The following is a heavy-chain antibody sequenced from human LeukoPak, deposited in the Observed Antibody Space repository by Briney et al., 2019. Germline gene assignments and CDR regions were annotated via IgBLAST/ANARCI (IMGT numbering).Heavy chain of an antibody. Sequence: GGSLTLPCAACASIFSTNYILWASQAPRKGLEWVSAIYNDGNTYYADSVRGRFTISRDNFKNTLYLQMHSLRADDTAVCYCAIDRLYGGVGHFDQWGQGTLVTVSS. CDR3: AIDRLYGGVGHFDQ. V-gene: IGHV3-66*01. CDR2: IYNDGNT. D-gene: IGHD3-16*01. CDR1: ASIFSTNY. J-gene: IGHJ4*02.